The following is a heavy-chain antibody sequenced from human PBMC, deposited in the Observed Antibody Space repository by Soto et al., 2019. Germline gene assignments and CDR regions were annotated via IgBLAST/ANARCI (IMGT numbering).Heavy chain of an antibody. CDR2: IKSRVDGGTA. CDR1: GFTFSNAW. J-gene: IGHJ6*02. CDR3: TTLSYLYYDGMDV. D-gene: IGHD2-2*01. V-gene: IGHV3-15*01. Sequence: LRLSCAASGFTFSNAWMNWVRQGPGKGLEWLGRIKSRVDGGTADYGAATKGRFNISRDDLKNMLYLQMNSLKPDDTAVYYCTTLSYLYYDGMDVWGQGTTVTVSS.